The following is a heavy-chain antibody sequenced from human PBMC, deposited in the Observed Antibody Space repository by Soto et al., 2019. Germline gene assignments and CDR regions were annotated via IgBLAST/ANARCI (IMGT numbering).Heavy chain of an antibody. Sequence: SETLSLTCAVYGGSFSGYYWSWIRQPPGKGLEWIGEINHSGSTNYNPSLKSRVTISVDTSKNQFSLKLSSVTAADTAVYYCARGGRRYQPRYYYYYDMDVWGQGTTVTVSS. CDR3: ARGGRRYQPRYYYYYDMDV. V-gene: IGHV4-34*01. J-gene: IGHJ6*02. CDR2: INHSGST. CDR1: GGSFSGYY. D-gene: IGHD2-2*01.